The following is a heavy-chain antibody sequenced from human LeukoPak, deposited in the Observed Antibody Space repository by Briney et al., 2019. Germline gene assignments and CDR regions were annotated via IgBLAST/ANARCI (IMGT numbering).Heavy chain of an antibody. CDR1: GFNLGSPW. D-gene: IGHD5-18*01. J-gene: IGHJ4*02. CDR3: AREPRSGYSYSDY. Sequence: GGSLRLSCEASGFNLGSPWMAWVRQAPGKGLEWVANIKPDGSEKHYVDSVKGRFTISRDNAKISLYLQMNSLRAEDTAVYYCAREPRSGYSYSDYWGQGTLVTVSS. V-gene: IGHV3-7*01. CDR2: IKPDGSEK.